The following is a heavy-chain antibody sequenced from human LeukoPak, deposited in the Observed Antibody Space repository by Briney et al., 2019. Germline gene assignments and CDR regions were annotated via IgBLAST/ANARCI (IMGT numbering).Heavy chain of an antibody. CDR1: GFTVSSNY. V-gene: IGHV3-53*01. CDR2: IYSGGST. D-gene: IGHD2-15*01. Sequence: PGGSLRLSCAASGFTVSSNYMSWVRQAPGKGLEWVSVIYSGGSTYYADSVKGRFTISRDNSKNTLYLQMNSLRAEDTAVYYCARGGASCSGGSCYPLDAFDIWGQGTMVTVSS. J-gene: IGHJ3*02. CDR3: ARGGASCSGGSCYPLDAFDI.